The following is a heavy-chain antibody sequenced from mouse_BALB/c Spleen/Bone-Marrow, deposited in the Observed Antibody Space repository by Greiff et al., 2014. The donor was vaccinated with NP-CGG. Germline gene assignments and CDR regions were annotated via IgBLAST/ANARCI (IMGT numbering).Heavy chain of an antibody. J-gene: IGHJ3*01. CDR1: GFNIKNTY. V-gene: IGHV14-3*02. CDR2: IDPANGNT. CDR3: AIYYYGSSGFAY. D-gene: IGHD1-1*01. Sequence: GQLKESGAELVKPGASVKLFCTTSGFNIKNTYMHWGKQRPEKGLEGIGRIDPANGNTKYDPKFQGKATITADTSSNTAYLQLSSLTSEDTAVYYCAIYYYGSSGFAYWGQGTLVTVSA.